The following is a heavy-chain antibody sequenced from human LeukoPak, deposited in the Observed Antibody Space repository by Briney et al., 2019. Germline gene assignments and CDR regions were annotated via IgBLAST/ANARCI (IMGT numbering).Heavy chain of an antibody. CDR1: GFTFSSYS. V-gene: IGHV3-21*04. J-gene: IGHJ4*02. CDR3: AKEGEEMAAFDY. CDR2: ISSSTIFI. D-gene: IGHD5-24*01. Sequence: GGSLRLSCAASGFTFSSYSMNWVRQAPGKGLEWVSFISSSTIFIYYADSVKGRFTISRDNSKNSLYLQMNSLRTEDTALYYCAKEGEEMAAFDYWGQGTLVTVSS.